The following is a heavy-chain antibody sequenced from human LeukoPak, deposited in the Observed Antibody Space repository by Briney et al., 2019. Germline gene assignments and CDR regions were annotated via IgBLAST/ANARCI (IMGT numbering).Heavy chain of an antibody. CDR2: ISSGGSTT. Sequence: GGSLRLSCAASGFTFSSHVMSWVRQAPGKGLEWVSSISSGGSTTYYVDSVKGRFTISRDNSKNTLYLQMNSLRAEDTAVYYCAKDRLSSGWFGYCFDYWGQGTLVTVSS. D-gene: IGHD6-19*01. CDR3: AKDRLSSGWFGYCFDY. CDR1: GFTFSSHV. V-gene: IGHV3-23*01. J-gene: IGHJ4*02.